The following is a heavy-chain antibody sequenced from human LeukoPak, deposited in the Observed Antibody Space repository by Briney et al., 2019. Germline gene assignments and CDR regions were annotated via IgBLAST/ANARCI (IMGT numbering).Heavy chain of an antibody. CDR3: ARDYEDDSSGYYNYYYYYMDV. V-gene: IGHV3-21*01. Sequence: GGSLRLSCVASGFTFSSYSMNWVRQVPGKGLKWVSSISSSSSYIYYADSVKGRFTISRDNAKNSLYLQMNSLRAEDTAVYYCARDYEDDSSGYYNYYYYYMDVWGKGTTVTVSS. CDR1: GFTFSSYS. D-gene: IGHD3-22*01. CDR2: ISSSSSYI. J-gene: IGHJ6*03.